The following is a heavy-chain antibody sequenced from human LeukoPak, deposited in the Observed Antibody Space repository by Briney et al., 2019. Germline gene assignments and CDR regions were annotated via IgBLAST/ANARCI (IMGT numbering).Heavy chain of an antibody. Sequence: PGGSLRLSCAASGFTFSSYWMSWVRQAPGKGLEWVANIKQDGSEKYYVDSVKGQFTISRDNAKNSLYLQMNSLRAEDTAVYYCARISRGLRGWFDPWGQGTLVTVSS. CDR3: ARISRGLRGWFDP. V-gene: IGHV3-7*01. CDR1: GFTFSSYW. D-gene: IGHD3-3*01. CDR2: IKQDGSEK. J-gene: IGHJ5*02.